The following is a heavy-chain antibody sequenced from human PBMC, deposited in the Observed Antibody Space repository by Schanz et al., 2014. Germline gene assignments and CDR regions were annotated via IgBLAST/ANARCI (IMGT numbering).Heavy chain of an antibody. V-gene: IGHV3-23*01. CDR2: IGNGGVTI. Sequence: EVQLLESGGGLVQPGGSLRLSCAASGFTFSSYAMSWVRQPPGRGLEWVSYIGNGGVTIYYADSVKGRFTISRDNSKNSLFLQMNSLETEDTAVYYCTTDNGHFAFDFWGQGTMVTVSS. CDR1: GFTFSSYA. D-gene: IGHD2-8*01. J-gene: IGHJ3*01. CDR3: TTDNGHFAFDF.